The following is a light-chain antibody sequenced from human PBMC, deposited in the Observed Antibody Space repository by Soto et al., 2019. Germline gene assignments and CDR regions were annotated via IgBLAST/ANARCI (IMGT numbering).Light chain of an antibody. Sequence: ELVMTQSPATLSVSPGARATLSCRASQSVTSNLAWYQQKPGQAPRLLLYGASTRATDIPARFSGSVSGTEFSLTIGGLQSEDFVIYYCQQYNNWPPITSGQGTRLEIK. V-gene: IGKV3D-15*01. CDR1: QSVTSN. J-gene: IGKJ5*01. CDR3: QQYNNWPPIT. CDR2: GAS.